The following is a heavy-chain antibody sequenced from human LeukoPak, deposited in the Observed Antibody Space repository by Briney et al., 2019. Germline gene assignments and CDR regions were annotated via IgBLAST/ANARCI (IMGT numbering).Heavy chain of an antibody. J-gene: IGHJ4*02. V-gene: IGHV1-69*04. CDR1: GGAFSSYA. D-gene: IGHD2-15*01. CDR2: IIPILGIA. Sequence: GASVKVSCKAPGGAFSSYAISWVRQAPGQGLEWMGRIIPILGIANYAQKFQGRVTITADKSTSTAYMELSSLRSEDTAVYYCATGKKGGSYDYWGQGTLVTVSS. CDR3: ATGKKGGSYDY.